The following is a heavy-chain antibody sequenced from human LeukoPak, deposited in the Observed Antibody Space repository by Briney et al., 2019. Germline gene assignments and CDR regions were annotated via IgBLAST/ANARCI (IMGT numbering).Heavy chain of an antibody. D-gene: IGHD7-27*01. CDR1: GFTFSGAW. CDR2: IREDGTEK. CDR3: ARHVGISF. Sequence: GGSLRLSYTASGFTFSGAWMTWVPQAPGKGLEWVANIREDGTEKNYVDSVKGRFTISRDNAKNSLFLQMSNLRDDDTAIYYCARHVGISFWGQGTLVTVSS. V-gene: IGHV3-7*01. J-gene: IGHJ4*02.